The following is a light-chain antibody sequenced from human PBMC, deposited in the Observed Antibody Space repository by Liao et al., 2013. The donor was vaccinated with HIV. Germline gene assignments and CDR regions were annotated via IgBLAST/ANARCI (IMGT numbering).Light chain of an antibody. CDR1: NIGSKS. CDR3: QAWDSSTAI. Sequence: SYMLTQPPSVSVAPGKTATITCGGNNIGSKSVHWYQQKPGQAPVLVIYSDSDRPSGIPERFSGSNSGNTATLTIRGTQAMDEADYYCQAWDSSTAIFGGGTKLTVL. CDR2: SDS. V-gene: IGLV3-21*01. J-gene: IGLJ2*01.